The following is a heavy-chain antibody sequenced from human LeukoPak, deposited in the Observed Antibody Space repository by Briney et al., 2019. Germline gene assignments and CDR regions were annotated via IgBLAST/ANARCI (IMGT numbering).Heavy chain of an antibody. J-gene: IGHJ4*02. CDR1: GYTFTGYY. Sequence: EASVKVSCKASGYTFTGYYMHWVRQAPGQGLEWMGWINPNSGGTNYAQKFQGRVTMTRDTSISTAYMELSRLRSDDTAVYYCARVSYSSPDYYGLLGYWGQGTLVTVSS. CDR2: INPNSGGT. CDR3: ARVSYSSPDYYGLLGY. D-gene: IGHD3-10*01. V-gene: IGHV1-2*02.